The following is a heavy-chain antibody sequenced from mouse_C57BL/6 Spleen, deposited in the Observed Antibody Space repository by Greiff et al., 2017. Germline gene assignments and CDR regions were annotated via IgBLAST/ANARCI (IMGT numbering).Heavy chain of an antibody. D-gene: IGHD2-4*01. CDR2: IYPGSGST. CDR3: ARLEDDYDSYGYGEV. V-gene: IGHV1-55*01. Sequence: QVQLQQPGAELVKPGASVKMSCKASGYTFTSYWITWVKQRPGQGLEWIGDIYPGSGSTNYNEKFKGKATLTVDTSSTTAYMQLSSLTSKDSAVYDCARLEDDYDSYGYGEVWGTGTTLTVSS. CDR1: GYTFTSYW. J-gene: IGHJ1*03.